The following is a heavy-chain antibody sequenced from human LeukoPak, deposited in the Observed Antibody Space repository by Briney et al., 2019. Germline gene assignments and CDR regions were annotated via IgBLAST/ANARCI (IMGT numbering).Heavy chain of an antibody. CDR2: IYYSGST. CDR1: GGSISSGDYY. Sequence: PSETLSLTCTVSGGSISSGDYYWSWIRQPPGKGLEWIGYIYYSGSTYCNPSLKSRVTISVDTSKNQFSLKLSSVTAADTAVYYCARYYGDYGVDWFDPWGQGTLVTVSS. CDR3: ARYYGDYGVDWFDP. D-gene: IGHD4-17*01. V-gene: IGHV4-30-4*01. J-gene: IGHJ5*02.